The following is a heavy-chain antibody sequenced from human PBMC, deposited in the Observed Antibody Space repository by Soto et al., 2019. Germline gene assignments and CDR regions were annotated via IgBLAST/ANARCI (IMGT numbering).Heavy chain of an antibody. CDR2: IIPILGIA. D-gene: IGHD2-2*01. CDR1: GGTFSSYT. Sequence: QVQLVQSGAEVKKPGSSVKVSCKASGGTFSSYTISWVRQAPGQGLEWMGRIIPILGIANYAQKFQGRVTITADKYTSTAYMELSSLRSEDTAVYYCARVRDCSSTSCYGGAFDIWGQGTMVTVSS. V-gene: IGHV1-69*02. J-gene: IGHJ3*02. CDR3: ARVRDCSSTSCYGGAFDI.